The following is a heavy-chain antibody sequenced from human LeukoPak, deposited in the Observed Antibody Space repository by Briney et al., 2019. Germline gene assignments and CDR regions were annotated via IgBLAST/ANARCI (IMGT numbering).Heavy chain of an antibody. D-gene: IGHD3-22*01. Sequence: GASVKVSCKASGGTFSSYAISWVRQAPGQGLEWMGGIIPIFGTANYAQKFQGRVTITADKSTSTAYMELSSLRAEDTAVYYCARDFVNSGYYFDYWGQGTLVTVSS. CDR2: IIPIFGTA. CDR1: GGTFSSYA. CDR3: ARDFVNSGYYFDY. J-gene: IGHJ4*02. V-gene: IGHV1-69*06.